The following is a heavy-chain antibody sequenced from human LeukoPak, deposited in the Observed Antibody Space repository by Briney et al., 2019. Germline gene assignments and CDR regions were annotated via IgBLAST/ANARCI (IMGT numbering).Heavy chain of an antibody. D-gene: IGHD3-22*01. Sequence: PSETLSLTCTVSGGSISGYYWSWIRQPPGRGLEWIGYIYSSGSANYNPSLKSRVTISVDTSKNQFSLKLSSVTAADTAVYYCARDTTNVYYYDTSGYDHWGQGTLVTVSS. V-gene: IGHV4-59*01. CDR1: GGSISGYY. CDR3: ARDTTNVYYYDTSGYDH. CDR2: IYSSGSA. J-gene: IGHJ4*02.